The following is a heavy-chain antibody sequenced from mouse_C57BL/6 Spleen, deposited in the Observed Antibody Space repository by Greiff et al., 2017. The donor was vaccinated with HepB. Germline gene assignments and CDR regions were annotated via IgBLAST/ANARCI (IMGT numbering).Heavy chain of an antibody. CDR3: AIYYGSSYGYFDV. V-gene: IGHV1-22*01. J-gene: IGHJ1*03. Sequence: EVQLQQSGPELVKPGASVKMSCKASGYTFTDYNMHWVKQSHGKSLEWIGYINPNNGGTSYNQKFKGKATLTVNKSSSTAYMELRSLTSEDSAVYYCAIYYGSSYGYFDVWGTGTTVTVSS. CDR2: INPNNGGT. D-gene: IGHD1-1*01. CDR1: GYTFTDYN.